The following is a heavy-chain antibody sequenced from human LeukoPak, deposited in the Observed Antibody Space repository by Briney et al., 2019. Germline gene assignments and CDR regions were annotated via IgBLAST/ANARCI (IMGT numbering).Heavy chain of an antibody. V-gene: IGHV1-69*05. CDR3: ARSIAVAGTDYYYYMDV. J-gene: IGHJ6*03. CDR1: GGTFSSYA. Sequence: SSVKVSCKASGGTFSSYAISWVRQAPGQGLEWMGGIIPIFGTANYAQKFQGRVTITTDESTSTAYMELSSLRSEDTAVYYCARSIAVAGTDYYYYMDVWGKGTTVTVSS. D-gene: IGHD6-19*01. CDR2: IIPIFGTA.